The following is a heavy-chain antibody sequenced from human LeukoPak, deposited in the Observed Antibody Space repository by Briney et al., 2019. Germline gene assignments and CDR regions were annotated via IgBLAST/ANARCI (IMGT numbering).Heavy chain of an antibody. J-gene: IGHJ4*02. V-gene: IGHV1-2*02. CDR2: INPNSGGT. Sequence: GASVKVSCKASGYTFTGYYMHWVRQAPGQGLEWMGWINPNSGGTNYAQKFQGRVTMTRHTSISTAYMELSRLRSDDTAVYYCAREQLWQLGVFDYWGQGTLVTVSS. CDR1: GYTFTGYY. CDR3: AREQLWQLGVFDY. D-gene: IGHD5-18*01.